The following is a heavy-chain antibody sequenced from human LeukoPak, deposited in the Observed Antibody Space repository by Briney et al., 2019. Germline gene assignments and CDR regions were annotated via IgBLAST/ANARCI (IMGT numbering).Heavy chain of an antibody. J-gene: IGHJ4*02. CDR3: ARGFRGGSGSYFSD. CDR2: INHSGST. D-gene: IGHD3-10*01. V-gene: IGHV4-34*01. Sequence: GEINHSGSTNYNPSLKSRVTISVDTSKNQFSLKLSSVTAADTAVYYCARGFRGGSGSYFSDWGQGTLVTVSS.